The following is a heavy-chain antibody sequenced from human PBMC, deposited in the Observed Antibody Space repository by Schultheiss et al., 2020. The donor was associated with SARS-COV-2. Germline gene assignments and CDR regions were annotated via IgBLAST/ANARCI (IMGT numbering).Heavy chain of an antibody. Sequence: VKVSCKASGYTFTSYGISWVRQAPGQGLEWMGGIIPIFGTANYAQKFQGRVTITADKSTSTAYMELSSLRSEDTAVYYCATVVDTAMVSYYYYMDVWGKGTTVTVSS. CDR3: ATVVDTAMVSYYYYMDV. D-gene: IGHD5-18*01. V-gene: IGHV1-69*06. CDR1: GYTFTSYG. J-gene: IGHJ6*03. CDR2: IIPIFGTA.